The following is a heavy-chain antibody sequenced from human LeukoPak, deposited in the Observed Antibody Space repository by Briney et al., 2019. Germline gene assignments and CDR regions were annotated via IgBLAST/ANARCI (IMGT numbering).Heavy chain of an antibody. V-gene: IGHV3-74*01. CDR1: GFTLSNAW. CDR3: VRDGQGSTPLDY. D-gene: IGHD2-15*01. J-gene: IGHJ4*02. Sequence: GGSLRLSCAAFGFTLSNAWMHWVRQAPGKGLVWVSGISTDGSRPRYADSVNGRFTISRDNAKNTLYLQMNSLRAEDTAVYFCVRDGQGSTPLDYWGQGTLVTVSS. CDR2: ISTDGSRP.